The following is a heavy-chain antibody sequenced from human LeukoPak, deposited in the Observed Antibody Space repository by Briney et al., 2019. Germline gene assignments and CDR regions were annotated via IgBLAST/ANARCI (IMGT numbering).Heavy chain of an antibody. J-gene: IGHJ6*03. CDR2: INPNSGGT. D-gene: IGHD3-3*01. Sequence: ASVKVSCKASGYTFTGYYMHWVRQAPGQGLEWMGWINPNSGGTNYAQKFQGRVTITRNTSISTAYMELSSLRSEDTAVYYCARVNHYDFWSGYSQTSLWYYYMDVWGKGTTVTVSS. V-gene: IGHV1-2*02. CDR3: ARVNHYDFWSGYSQTSLWYYYMDV. CDR1: GYTFTGYY.